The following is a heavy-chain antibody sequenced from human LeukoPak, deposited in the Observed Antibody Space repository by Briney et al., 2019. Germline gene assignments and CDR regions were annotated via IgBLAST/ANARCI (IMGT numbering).Heavy chain of an antibody. CDR2: INSGGSST. CDR1: GFTFSSYW. V-gene: IGHV3-74*01. J-gene: IGHJ5*02. D-gene: IGHD3-22*01. Sequence: GGSLRLSCAASGFTFSSYWMHWVRQVPGKGLVWVSRINSGGSSTSHADSVKGRFTISRDNAENTLYLQMSSLRAEDTAVYYCARVVSGYTDSWFDPWGQGTLVTVSS. CDR3: ARVVSGYTDSWFDP.